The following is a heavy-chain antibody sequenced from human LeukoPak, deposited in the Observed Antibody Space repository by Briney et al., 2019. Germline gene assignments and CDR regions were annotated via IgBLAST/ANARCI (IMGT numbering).Heavy chain of an antibody. CDR2: IIPIFGTA. V-gene: IGHV1-69*13. CDR3: ARDPYCSSTGCYNLYYYGMDV. Sequence: SVKVSCKASGGTFSSYAISWVRQAPGQGLEWMGGIIPIFGTANYAQKFQGRVTITADESTSTAYMELSSLRSEDTAVYYCARDPYCSSTGCYNLYYYGMDVWGQGTTVTVSS. CDR1: GGTFSSYA. D-gene: IGHD2-2*02. J-gene: IGHJ6*02.